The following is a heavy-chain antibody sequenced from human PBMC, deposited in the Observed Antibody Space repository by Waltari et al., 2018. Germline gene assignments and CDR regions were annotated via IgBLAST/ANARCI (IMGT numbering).Heavy chain of an antibody. CDR2: ISRSSSHK. CDR1: GFTFDTYD. CDR3: ARDDSELARTSGMDL. D-gene: IGHD1-7*01. Sequence: EDQLVESGGGMVKPGGSLSLPCTGLGFTFDTYDMNWVRQAPGSGPEWVSYISRSSSHKYIADSVKGRFTISRDNARNVLYLQLDSLRAEDTAVYYCARDDSELARTSGMDLWGQGTMVTVSS. J-gene: IGHJ6*02. V-gene: IGHV3-21*02.